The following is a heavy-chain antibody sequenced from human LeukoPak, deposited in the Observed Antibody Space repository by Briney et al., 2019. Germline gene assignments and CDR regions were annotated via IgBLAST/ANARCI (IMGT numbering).Heavy chain of an antibody. J-gene: IGHJ4*02. CDR1: GGSISSSSYY. Sequence: SETLSLTCTVSGGSISSSSYYWSWIRQPPGKGLEWIGYIYYSGSTNYNPSLKSRVTISVDTSKNQFSLKLSSVTAADTAVYYCAREGYYGSGSTYYFDYWGQGTLVTVSS. CDR3: AREGYYGSGSTYYFDY. V-gene: IGHV4-61*01. D-gene: IGHD3-10*01. CDR2: IYYSGST.